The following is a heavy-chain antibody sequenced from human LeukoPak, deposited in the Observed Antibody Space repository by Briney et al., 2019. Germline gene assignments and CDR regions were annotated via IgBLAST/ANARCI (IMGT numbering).Heavy chain of an antibody. D-gene: IGHD4-17*01. CDR1: GYTFTSYG. CDR3: ARVETARTVTTQGTYYYGMDV. V-gene: IGHV1-18*01. CDR2: ISAYNGNT. J-gene: IGHJ6*02. Sequence: ASVKVSCKASGYTFTSYGISWVRQAPGQGLEWMGWISAYNGNTNYAQKFQGRVTITADESTSTAYMELSSLRSEDTAVYYCARVETARTVTTQGTYYYGMDVWGQGTAVTVSS.